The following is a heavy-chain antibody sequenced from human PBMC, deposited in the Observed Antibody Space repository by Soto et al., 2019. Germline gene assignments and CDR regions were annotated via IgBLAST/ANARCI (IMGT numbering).Heavy chain of an antibody. D-gene: IGHD3-10*01. V-gene: IGHV3-74*01. CDR2: IDNAGTDS. CDR3: ARGWFGPDV. J-gene: IGHJ6*04. CDR1: GFTLSGRS. Sequence: EVQLVESGGGLVQPGGSLRLSCAASGFTLSGRSMHWVRQAPGKGLVWVSGIDNAGTDSTYADSVKGRFTSSRDNAKNMLSLQMNSLRVEDTAVYSCARGWFGPDVWGKGTTVTVSS.